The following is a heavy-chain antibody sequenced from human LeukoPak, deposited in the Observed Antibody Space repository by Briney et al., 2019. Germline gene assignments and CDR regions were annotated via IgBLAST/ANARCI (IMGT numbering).Heavy chain of an antibody. J-gene: IGHJ5*02. D-gene: IGHD5-24*01. CDR2: IIPIFGTP. Sequence: ASVKVSCKASGGTFSSYAVSWVRQAPGQGLEWMGGIIPIFGTPKYAQKFQGRITITADESTSTAYMELSSLRSEDTAVYYCARDNSVRDEAWWFNPWGQGTLVTVSS. CDR1: GGTFSSYA. V-gene: IGHV1-69*13. CDR3: ARDNSVRDEAWWFNP.